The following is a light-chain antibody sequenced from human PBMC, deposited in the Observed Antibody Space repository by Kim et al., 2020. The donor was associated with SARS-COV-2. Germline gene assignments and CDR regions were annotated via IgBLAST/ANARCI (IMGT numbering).Light chain of an antibody. J-gene: IGLJ1*01. V-gene: IGLV2-14*03. CDR3: RSYTSSSTLDV. Sequence: NTITCSGTSSDVSGYNYVSWYQQHPGKAPKLMIYDDSNRPSGVSNRFSGSKSGNTASLTISGLQAEDEADYYCRSYTSSSTLDVFGTGTKVTVL. CDR2: DDS. CDR1: SSDVSGYNY.